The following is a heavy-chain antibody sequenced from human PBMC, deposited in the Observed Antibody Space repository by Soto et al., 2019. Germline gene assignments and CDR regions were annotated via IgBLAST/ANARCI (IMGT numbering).Heavy chain of an antibody. Sequence: GGSLRLSCAASGFTFSDHYMDWVRQAPGKGLEWVGRTRNKANSYTTEYAASVKGRFTISRDDSKNSLYLQMNSLKTEDTAVYYCATLATYYYDSSGYMDVWGQGTTVTVSS. J-gene: IGHJ6*02. V-gene: IGHV3-72*01. D-gene: IGHD3-22*01. CDR3: ATLATYYYDSSGYMDV. CDR2: TRNKANSYTT. CDR1: GFTFSDHY.